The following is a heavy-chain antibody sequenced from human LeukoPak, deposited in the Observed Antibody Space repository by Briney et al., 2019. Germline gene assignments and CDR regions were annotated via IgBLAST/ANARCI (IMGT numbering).Heavy chain of an antibody. J-gene: IGHJ5*02. CDR1: GFTFSDYY. V-gene: IGHV3-11*01. Sequence: GGSLRLSCTASGFTFSDYYMAWIRQAPGKGLEWLSYISTGGDITSYMDSVKGRFTISRDNAKKSVYLQIDSLRAEDTAMYYCARDRQFRLHDPWGQGILVTVSS. CDR3: ARDRQFRLHDP. CDR2: ISTGGDIT. D-gene: IGHD3-16*01.